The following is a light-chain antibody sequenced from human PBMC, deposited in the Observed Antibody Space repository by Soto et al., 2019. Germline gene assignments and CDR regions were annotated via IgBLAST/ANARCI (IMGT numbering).Light chain of an antibody. Sequence: EIVLTQSPGTLSLSPGERATLSCRASQSVSSSYLVWYQQKPGQAPRLLIYGASSRATGSPDRFSGSGSGTDFSLTISRLEPEDVAVYYCHHYGSSRTFGQGTKVEIK. CDR1: QSVSSSY. J-gene: IGKJ1*01. CDR3: HHYGSSRT. CDR2: GAS. V-gene: IGKV3-20*01.